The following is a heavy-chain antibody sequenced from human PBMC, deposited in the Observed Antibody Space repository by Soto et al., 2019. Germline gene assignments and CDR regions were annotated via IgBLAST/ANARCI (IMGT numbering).Heavy chain of an antibody. CDR2: INHSGST. V-gene: IGHV4-34*01. D-gene: IGHD3-3*01. CDR1: GGSFSGYY. Sequence: ASETLSLTCAVYGGSFSGYYWSWIRQPPGKGLEWIGEINHSGSTNYNPSLKSRVTISVDTSKNQFSLKLSSVTAADTAVYYCARRVTIFGVVTSTHLDYWAQGNLVTCSS. J-gene: IGHJ4*02. CDR3: ARRVTIFGVVTSTHLDY.